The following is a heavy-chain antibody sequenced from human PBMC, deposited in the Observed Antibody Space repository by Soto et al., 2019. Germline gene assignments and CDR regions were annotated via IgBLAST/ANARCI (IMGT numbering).Heavy chain of an antibody. V-gene: IGHV4-59*01. CDR3: ARVHEKGLDAFDI. J-gene: IGHJ3*02. CDR1: GGSISNYY. Sequence: SETLSLTCTVSGGSISNYYWSWIRQPPGKGLKWIAYVYNRGNTNFNPSIKSRVTISVDTSKNQFSLRLTSVTAADSAVYYCARVHEKGLDAFDIWGQGTLVTVSS. CDR2: VYNRGNT.